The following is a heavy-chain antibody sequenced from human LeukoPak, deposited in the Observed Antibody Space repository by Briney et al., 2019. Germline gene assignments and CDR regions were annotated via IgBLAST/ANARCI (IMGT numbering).Heavy chain of an antibody. D-gene: IGHD3-10*01. CDR3: AKVFEVRGARRPKDY. CDR2: IYTGGTT. CDR1: GFSVTSNH. V-gene: IGHV3-66*01. J-gene: IGHJ4*02. Sequence: GGSLRLSCAASGFSVTSNHMNWVRQAPGKGLECVSIIYTGGTTHYADSLNDRFTISRDDSINTLYLQMNSLRAEDTAVYYCAKVFEVRGARRPKDYWGQGTLVIVSS.